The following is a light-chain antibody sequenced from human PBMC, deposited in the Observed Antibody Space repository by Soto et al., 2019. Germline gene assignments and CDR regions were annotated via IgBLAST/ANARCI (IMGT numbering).Light chain of an antibody. V-gene: IGKV1-9*01. Sequence: DIQLTQSPSFLSASVGGRVTITCRASQAISSHLAWYQQKPGKAPNLLIYGASTLQSGVPSRFSGSGSGTQFTLTISSLQPDDFATYYCQQYNSYPYTFGQGTKVDIK. CDR2: GAS. CDR1: QAISSH. CDR3: QQYNSYPYT. J-gene: IGKJ2*01.